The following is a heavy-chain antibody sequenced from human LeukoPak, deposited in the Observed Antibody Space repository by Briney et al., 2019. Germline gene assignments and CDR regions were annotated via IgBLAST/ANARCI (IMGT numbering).Heavy chain of an antibody. CDR3: VKGGRGADCIFDY. Sequence: GGSLRLSCAASGFTFSTYAMSWVRQAPGKGPEWVAYIGGSDGITSYADSVKGRFTISRDNSKNTVYLEMNSLRAEDTAVYYCVKGGRGADCIFDYWGQGTLVTVSS. CDR2: IGGSDGIT. J-gene: IGHJ4*02. D-gene: IGHD2-21*02. CDR1: GFTFSTYA. V-gene: IGHV3-23*01.